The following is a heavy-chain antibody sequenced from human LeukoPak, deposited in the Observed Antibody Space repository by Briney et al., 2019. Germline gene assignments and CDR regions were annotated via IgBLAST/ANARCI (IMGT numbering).Heavy chain of an antibody. J-gene: IGHJ5*02. CDR3: ARDSLVGRFLEWLPNNWFDP. D-gene: IGHD3-3*01. CDR2: ISSSSSYI. CDR1: GFTFSSYS. V-gene: IGHV3-21*01. Sequence: PGGSLRLSCAASGFTFSSYSMNWVRQAPGQGLEWVSSISSSSSYIYYADSVKGRFTISRDNAKNSLYLQMNSLRAEDTAVYYCARDSLVGRFLEWLPNNWFDPWGQGTLVTVSS.